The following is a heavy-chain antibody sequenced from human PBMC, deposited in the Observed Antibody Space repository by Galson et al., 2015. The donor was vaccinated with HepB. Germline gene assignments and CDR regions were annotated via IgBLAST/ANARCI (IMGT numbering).Heavy chain of an antibody. D-gene: IGHD3-16*02. V-gene: IGHV3-23*01. CDR1: GFTFSNYA. J-gene: IGHJ3*02. CDR2: IGGSGGGT. Sequence: SLRLSCAASGFTFSNYAMNWVRQAPGKGLEWVAHIGGSGGGTYYADSVRGRFTGSRDDSRNTLYLQMNSLRAEDTAIYYCAKDAYSYNQVFDPFDIWGQGTMVTVSS. CDR3: AKDAYSYNQVFDPFDI.